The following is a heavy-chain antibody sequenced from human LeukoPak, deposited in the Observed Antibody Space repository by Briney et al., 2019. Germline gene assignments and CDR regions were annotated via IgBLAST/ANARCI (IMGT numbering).Heavy chain of an antibody. J-gene: IGHJ4*02. Sequence: ASVKVSCKASGYTFTSYGISWVRQAPGQGLEWMGWISAYNGNTNYAQKLQGRVTMTTDTSTSTAYMELRSLRSDDTAVYYCAKAPRTDTAMVSAGYYFDYWGQGTLVTVSS. D-gene: IGHD5-18*01. CDR3: AKAPRTDTAMVSAGYYFDY. CDR2: ISAYNGNT. CDR1: GYTFTSYG. V-gene: IGHV1-18*01.